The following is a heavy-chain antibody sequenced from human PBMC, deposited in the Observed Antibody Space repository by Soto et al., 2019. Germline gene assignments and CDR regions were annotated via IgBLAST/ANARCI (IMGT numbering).Heavy chain of an antibody. Sequence: SETLSLTCAVYGGSFSGYYWSWIRQPPGKGLEWIGEINHSGSTNYNPSLKSRVTISVDTSKNQFSLKLSSVTAADTAVYYCARGSPYSSSWYGYSPPGYYYYRMDVWGQGTTVTVSS. CDR2: INHSGST. V-gene: IGHV4-34*01. CDR3: ARGSPYSSSWYGYSPPGYYYYRMDV. D-gene: IGHD6-13*01. CDR1: GGSFSGYY. J-gene: IGHJ6*02.